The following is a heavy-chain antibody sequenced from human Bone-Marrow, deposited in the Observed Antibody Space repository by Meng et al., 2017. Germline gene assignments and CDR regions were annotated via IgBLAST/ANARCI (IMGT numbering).Heavy chain of an antibody. J-gene: IGHJ4*02. V-gene: IGHV1-2*06. Sequence: ASVKVSCKPSGYNFPDYWLHWVRRAPGQGLEWMGRIDPKSGDTHYAQRFQGRVTMTGDTSISTAYMELSSLRSEDTAVYYCAAQTTVVKEYYFDYWGQGTLVTVSS. CDR1: GYNFPDYW. D-gene: IGHD4-23*01. CDR2: IDPKSGDT. CDR3: AAQTTVVKEYYFDY.